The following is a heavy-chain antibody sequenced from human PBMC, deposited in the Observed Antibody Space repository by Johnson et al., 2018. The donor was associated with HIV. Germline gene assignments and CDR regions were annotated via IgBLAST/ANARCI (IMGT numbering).Heavy chain of an antibody. CDR3: VRDDYSFHI. CDR2: IYSGGSI. V-gene: IGHV3-66*01. J-gene: IGHJ3*02. Sequence: MQLVESGGGVVQPGRSLRLSCAASGFSVSSNYMSWVRQAPGKGLEWVSVIYSGGSIHYADSVKGRFTISRDNAKNTLYREMSGLRADDTAVYYCVRDDYSFHIWGRGTLVTVSS. CDR1: GFSVSSNY. D-gene: IGHD4/OR15-4a*01.